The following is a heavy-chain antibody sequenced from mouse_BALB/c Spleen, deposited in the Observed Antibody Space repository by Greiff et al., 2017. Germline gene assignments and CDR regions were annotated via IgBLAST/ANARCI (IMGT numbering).Heavy chain of an antibody. D-gene: IGHD2-14*01. CDR2: ILPGSGST. J-gene: IGHJ4*01. Sequence: VKLVESGAELMKPGASVKISCKATGYTFSSYWIEWVKQRPGHGLEWIGEILPGSGSTNYNEKFKGKATFTADTSSNTAYMQLSSLTSEDSAVYYCARRGRYDAMDYWCQGTSVTVSS. CDR3: ARRGRYDAMDY. V-gene: IGHV1-9*01. CDR1: GYTFSSYW.